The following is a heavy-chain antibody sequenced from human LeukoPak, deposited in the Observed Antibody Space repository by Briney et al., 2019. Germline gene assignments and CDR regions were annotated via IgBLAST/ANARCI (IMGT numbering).Heavy chain of an antibody. Sequence: SVKVSCKASEGTFSSYAISWVRQAPGQGLEWMGGIIPIFGTAYYAQKFQGRVTITADESTSTAYMELRSLRSDDTAVYYCARSGSGRGGYFDYWGQGTLVTVSS. CDR2: IIPIFGTA. CDR3: ARSGSGRGGYFDY. CDR1: EGTFSSYA. D-gene: IGHD6-25*01. J-gene: IGHJ4*02. V-gene: IGHV1-69*13.